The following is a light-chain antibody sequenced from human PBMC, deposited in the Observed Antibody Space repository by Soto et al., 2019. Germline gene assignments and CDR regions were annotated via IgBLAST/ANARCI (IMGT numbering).Light chain of an antibody. CDR3: LQRSGWPWT. CDR1: QSVSSY. Sequence: EIVLTQSPATLSLSPGERATLSCRASQSVSSYLAWYQQKPGQAPRLLIYDASNRATDIPARFSGSGSGTDVTLTISSLEPEDFAVYYWLQRSGWPWTFGQGTKGEI. CDR2: DAS. J-gene: IGKJ1*01. V-gene: IGKV3-11*01.